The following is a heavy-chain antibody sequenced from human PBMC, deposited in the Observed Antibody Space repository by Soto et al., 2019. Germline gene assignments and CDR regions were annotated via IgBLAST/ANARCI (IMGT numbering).Heavy chain of an antibody. D-gene: IGHD6-13*01. CDR2: ISGSGGST. Sequence: PGGSLRLSCAASGFTFSSYAMSWVRQAPGKGLEWVSAISGSGGSTYYADSVKGRFTISRDNSKNTLYLQMHSLRAEDTAVYYCAKDIAAAGKARTKAVYYYYGMDVWGKGTTVTVAS. CDR1: GFTFSSYA. CDR3: AKDIAAAGKARTKAVYYYYGMDV. J-gene: IGHJ6*04. V-gene: IGHV3-23*01.